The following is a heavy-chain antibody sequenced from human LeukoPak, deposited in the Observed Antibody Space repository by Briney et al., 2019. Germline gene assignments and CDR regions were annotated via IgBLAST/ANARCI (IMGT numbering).Heavy chain of an antibody. Sequence: ASVKVSCKASGYTFTSYGISWVRQAPGQGLEWMGWISAYNGNTNYTQKLQGRVTMTTDTSTSTAYMELRSLRSDDTAVYYCARALSFSRAVYYDILTGQFDAFDIWGQGTMVTVSS. CDR2: ISAYNGNT. J-gene: IGHJ3*02. CDR1: GYTFTSYG. CDR3: ARALSFSRAVYYDILTGQFDAFDI. V-gene: IGHV1-18*01. D-gene: IGHD3-9*01.